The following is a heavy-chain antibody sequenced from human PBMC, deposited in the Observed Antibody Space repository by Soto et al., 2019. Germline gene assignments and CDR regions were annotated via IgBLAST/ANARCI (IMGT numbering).Heavy chain of an antibody. CDR3: ARRAGYSIST. CDR2: INHSGST. D-gene: IGHD6-6*01. J-gene: IGHJ4*02. Sequence: SETLSLTCTVSGGSISSDNSYWSWIRQPPGKGLEWIGEINHSGSTNYSPSLKSRVTISVDTSKNQFSLNLSFVTAADTAVYYCARRAGYSISTWGQGALVTVSS. V-gene: IGHV4-34*01. CDR1: GGSISSDNSY.